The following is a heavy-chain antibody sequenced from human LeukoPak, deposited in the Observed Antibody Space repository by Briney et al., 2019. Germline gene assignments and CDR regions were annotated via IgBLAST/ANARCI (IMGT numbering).Heavy chain of an antibody. CDR1: GFTFSSYS. V-gene: IGHV3-23*01. CDR3: AKDRALSGYRGY. CDR2: ISGSGGST. Sequence: PGGSLRLSCAASGFTFSSYSMNWVRQAPGKGLEWVSAISGSGGSTYYADSVKGRFTISRDNSKNTLYLQMNSLRAEDTAVYYCAKDRALSGYRGYWGQGTLVTVSS. J-gene: IGHJ4*02. D-gene: IGHD3-22*01.